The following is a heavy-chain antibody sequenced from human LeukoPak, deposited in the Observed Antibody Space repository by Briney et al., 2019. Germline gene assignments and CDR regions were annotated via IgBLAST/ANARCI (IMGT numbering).Heavy chain of an antibody. D-gene: IGHD2-21*01. J-gene: IGHJ4*02. Sequence: SETLSLTCTVSGGSISSSSYYWGWIRQPPGKGLEWIGSIYYSGSTYYNPSLKSRVTISVDTSENQFSLKLSSVTAADTAVYYCARTMGVIDFDYWGQGTLVTVSS. CDR3: ARTMGVIDFDY. CDR1: GGSISSSSYY. CDR2: IYYSGST. V-gene: IGHV4-39*07.